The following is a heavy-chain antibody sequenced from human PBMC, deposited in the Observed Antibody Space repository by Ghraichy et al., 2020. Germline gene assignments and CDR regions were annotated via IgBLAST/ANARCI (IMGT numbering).Heavy chain of an antibody. Sequence: GGSLRLSCAASGFTFSSYSMNWVRQAPGKGLEWVSYISSSSSTIYYADSVKGRFTISRDNAKNSLYLQMNSLRAEDTAVYYCARDGGYDILTGYYKGESGGMDVWGQGTTVTVSS. CDR3: ARDGGYDILTGYYKGESGGMDV. CDR1: GFTFSSYS. CDR2: ISSSSSTI. V-gene: IGHV3-48*01. J-gene: IGHJ6*02. D-gene: IGHD3-9*01.